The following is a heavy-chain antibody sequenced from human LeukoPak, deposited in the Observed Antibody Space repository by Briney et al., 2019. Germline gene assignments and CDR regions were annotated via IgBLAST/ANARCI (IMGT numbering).Heavy chain of an antibody. CDR2: ISYDGSNK. CDR1: GFMFRQYG. J-gene: IGHJ4*02. Sequence: GGSLRLSCAASGFMFRQYGMHWVRQAPGKGLEWVAVISYDGSNKYYADSVKGRFTISRDNSKNTLYLQMNSLRAEDTAVYYCAKWANSGYGYFDYWGQGTLVTVSS. V-gene: IGHV3-30*18. D-gene: IGHD5-12*01. CDR3: AKWANSGYGYFDY.